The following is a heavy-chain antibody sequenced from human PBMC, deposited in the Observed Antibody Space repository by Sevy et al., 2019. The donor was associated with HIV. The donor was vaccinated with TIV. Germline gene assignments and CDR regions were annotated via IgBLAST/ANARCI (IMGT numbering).Heavy chain of an antibody. Sequence: SETLSLTCTVSGGSISSYFWNWIRQPPGKGLEWIGYIYYSGSTYYNPSLKSRVTISVDTSKNQLSLKLISVTAAESAVYYCATMASGSNYLDFWGQGTLVTVSS. V-gene: IGHV4-59*01. CDR2: IYYSGST. CDR3: ATMASGSNYLDF. J-gene: IGHJ4*02. CDR1: GGSISSYF. D-gene: IGHD3-10*01.